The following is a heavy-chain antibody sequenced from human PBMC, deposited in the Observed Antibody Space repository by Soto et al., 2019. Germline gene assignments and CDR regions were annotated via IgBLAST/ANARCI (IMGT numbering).Heavy chain of an antibody. D-gene: IGHD1-1*01. J-gene: IGHJ4*02. V-gene: IGHV3-74*03. Sequence: PGGSLRLSCAASGFTFSDYYLHWVRQVPGKGLVWVSRMNGDGTDIKYADSVRGRFTISRDNARNTLYLQMSSLRAEDTSLYYCARSTSGKFDYWGQGTLVTVSS. CDR2: MNGDGTDI. CDR3: ARSTSGKFDY. CDR1: GFTFSDYY.